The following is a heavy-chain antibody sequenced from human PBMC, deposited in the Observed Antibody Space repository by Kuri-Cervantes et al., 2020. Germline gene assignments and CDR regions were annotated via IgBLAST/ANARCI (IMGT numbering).Heavy chain of an antibody. CDR2: IYHSGST. CDR1: GYSTSSGYY. Sequence: SETLSLTCTVSGYSTSSGYYWGWIRQPPGKGLEWIGSIYHSGSTYYNPSLKSRVTISVDTSKNQFSLKLSSVTAADTAVYYCARDRAEYSSSWYNYFDYWGQGTLVTVSS. D-gene: IGHD6-13*01. CDR3: ARDRAEYSSSWYNYFDY. J-gene: IGHJ4*02. V-gene: IGHV4-38-2*02.